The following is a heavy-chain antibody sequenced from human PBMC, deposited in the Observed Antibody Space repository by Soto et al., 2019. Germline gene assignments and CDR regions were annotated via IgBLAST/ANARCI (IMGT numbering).Heavy chain of an antibody. V-gene: IGHV1-2*02. J-gene: IGHJ3*02. D-gene: IGHD3-22*01. CDR1: GCTFTAYF. CDR2: INPNNRDT. CDR3: TRPNRRPYYDRGGYLPLYALDI. Sequence: GSAVKFSFNDSGCTFTAYFIPWVRQAPVQVLDCIGWINPNNRDTNNAQKFQGRVTMTRDASTRTAYKELSRLRSDDTAGYYCTRPNRRPYYDRGGYLPLYALDISTQGTMVPVSS.